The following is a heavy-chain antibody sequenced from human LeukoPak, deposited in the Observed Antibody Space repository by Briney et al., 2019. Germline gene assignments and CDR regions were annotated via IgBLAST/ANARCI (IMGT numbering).Heavy chain of an antibody. D-gene: IGHD6-6*01. CDR3: ARWHGSYSYYSDY. Sequence: SVKVSCKASGGTFSSYAISWVRQAPGQGLEWMGGITPIFGTANYAQKFQGRVTITADESTSTAYMELSSLRSEDTAVYYCARWHGSYSYYSDYWGQGTLVTVSS. CDR2: ITPIFGTA. J-gene: IGHJ4*02. CDR1: GGTFSSYA. V-gene: IGHV1-69*13.